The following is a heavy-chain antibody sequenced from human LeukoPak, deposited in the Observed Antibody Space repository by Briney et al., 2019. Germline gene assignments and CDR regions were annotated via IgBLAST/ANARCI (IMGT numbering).Heavy chain of an antibody. J-gene: IGHJ4*02. CDR1: GYTFTSYG. V-gene: IGHV1-18*01. CDR2: INSGSGDT. D-gene: IGHD2-15*01. CDR3: VREARAAADY. Sequence: GASVKVSCKASGYTFTSYGISWVRQAPGQGLEWVGWINSGSGDTNYAQRFQGRVTVTRDTSISTTYMEVYNLKSDDTAVYYCVREARAAADYWGQGTLVTVSS.